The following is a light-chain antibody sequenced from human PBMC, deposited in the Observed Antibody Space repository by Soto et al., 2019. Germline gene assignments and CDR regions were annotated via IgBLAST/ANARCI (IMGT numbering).Light chain of an antibody. CDR3: CLSPGSLTWL. CDR2: EVN. V-gene: IGLV2-11*01. Sequence: QSVLTQPRSVYGSPGQSVTISCTATGSDVGDSSHVSWYQLHPGKAPKLMIYEVNNRPSGVPDRFSGSKSGSTASLTISGLQAEDEDEYYCCLSPGSLTWLFGGGTKLTVL. J-gene: IGLJ3*02. CDR1: GSDVGDSSH.